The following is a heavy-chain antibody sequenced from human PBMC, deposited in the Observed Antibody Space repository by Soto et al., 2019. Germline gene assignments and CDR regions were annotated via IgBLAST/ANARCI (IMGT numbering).Heavy chain of an antibody. V-gene: IGHV3-30*18. CDR3: AKGNTYYYGSGSSYQGAFDI. D-gene: IGHD3-10*01. CDR1: GFTFSSYG. Sequence: GGSLRLSCAASGFTFSSYGMHWVRQAPGKGLEWVAVISYDGSNKYYADSVKGRFTISRDNSKNTLYLQMNSLRAEDTAVYYCAKGNTYYYGSGSSYQGAFDIWGQGTMVTVSS. CDR2: ISYDGSNK. J-gene: IGHJ3*02.